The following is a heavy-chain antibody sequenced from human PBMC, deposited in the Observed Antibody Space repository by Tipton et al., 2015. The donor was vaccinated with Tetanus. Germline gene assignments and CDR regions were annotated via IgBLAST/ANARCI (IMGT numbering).Heavy chain of an antibody. V-gene: IGHV4-4*07. CDR3: ARHPQTSNNLDY. CDR2: IYISGKT. D-gene: IGHD5-24*01. Sequence: TLSLTCTVSGGSISDYYWSWIRQPAGKGLEWIGRIYISGKTYYNPPLKSRITMSVDASKNQFSLRLSSVTAADTAVYYCARHPQTSNNLDYWGQGTLVTVSS. CDR1: GGSISDYY. J-gene: IGHJ4*02.